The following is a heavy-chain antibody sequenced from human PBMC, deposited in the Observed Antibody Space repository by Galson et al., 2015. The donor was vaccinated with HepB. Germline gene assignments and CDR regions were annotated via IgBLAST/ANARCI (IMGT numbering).Heavy chain of an antibody. J-gene: IGHJ1*01. D-gene: IGHD6-19*01. CDR1: GFTFSTYA. CDR2: VTGNGGYT. Sequence: SLRLSCAGTGFTFSTYALSWVRQAPGKGLEWVAVVTGNGGYTAYTESMKGRFTISRDNSKNTLYLQMNRLRADDTAVYYCATRSGASGWYSYFQHWGQGTLVTVSS. CDR3: ATRSGASGWYSYFQH. V-gene: IGHV3-23*01.